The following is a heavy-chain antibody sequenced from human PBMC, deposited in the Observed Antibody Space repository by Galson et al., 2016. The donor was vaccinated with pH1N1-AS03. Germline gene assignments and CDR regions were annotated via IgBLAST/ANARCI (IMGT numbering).Heavy chain of an antibody. CDR1: GFSLSTGGVH. Sequence: PALVKPTQTLTLTCSFSGFSLSTGGVHVAWIRQPPGKALEWLALIFWDGETRYRPSLTSRLTITKDTSKNEVVLTMTNMDPGDTATYYCARSTHVNEGLDFWGQGILVTVSS. D-gene: IGHD2-8*01. CDR3: ARSTHVNEGLDF. CDR2: IFWDGET. V-gene: IGHV2-5*02. J-gene: IGHJ4*02.